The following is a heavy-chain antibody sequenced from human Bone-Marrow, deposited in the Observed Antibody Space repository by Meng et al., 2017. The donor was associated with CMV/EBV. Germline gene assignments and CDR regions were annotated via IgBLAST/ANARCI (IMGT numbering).Heavy chain of an antibody. CDR3: AREGDDFWSGYRFDY. D-gene: IGHD3-3*01. J-gene: IGHJ4*02. CDR1: GFTFSSYS. V-gene: IGHV3-21*01. CDR2: ISSSSSYI. Sequence: GGSLRLSCAASGFTFSSYSMNWVRQAPGKGLEWVSSISSSSSYIYYADSVEGRFTISRDNAKNSLYLQMNSLRAEDTAVYYCAREGDDFWSGYRFDYWGQGTLVTVSS.